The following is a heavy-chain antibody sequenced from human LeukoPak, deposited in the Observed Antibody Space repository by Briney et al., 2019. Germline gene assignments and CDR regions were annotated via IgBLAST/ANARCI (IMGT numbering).Heavy chain of an antibody. J-gene: IGHJ4*02. CDR1: GFTFSTHA. CDR2: FHTGGET. D-gene: IGHD5-24*01. V-gene: IGHV3-53*01. CDR3: ARGFAPAYNFGVFDY. Sequence: PGRSLRLSCAASGFTFSTHAMHWVRQAPGKGLEWVSLFHTGGETEYADSVKGRFTMSRDTSQNTVSLHMNSLRAEDTAVYYCARGFAPAYNFGVFDYWGQGTLVTVSS.